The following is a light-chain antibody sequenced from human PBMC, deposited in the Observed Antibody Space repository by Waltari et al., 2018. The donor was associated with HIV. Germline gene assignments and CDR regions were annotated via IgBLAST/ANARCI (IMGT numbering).Light chain of an antibody. CDR2: WAS. CDR3: QQYFSTPFT. J-gene: IGKJ4*01. CDR1: RSILFTSNNKNY. Sequence: DIVMTQSPDSLALSLGERATINCKSSRSILFTSNNKNYLAWYQQKPGQPPKLLIYWASTRESGVPDRFSGCGSGTDFTLTISSLQTEDVAVYYCQQYFSTPFTFGGGTKVEIE. V-gene: IGKV4-1*01.